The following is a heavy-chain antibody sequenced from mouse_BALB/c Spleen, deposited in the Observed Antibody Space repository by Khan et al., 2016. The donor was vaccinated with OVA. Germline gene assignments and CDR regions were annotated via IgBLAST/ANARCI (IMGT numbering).Heavy chain of an antibody. CDR1: GYSITSGYA. CDR3: ERGNYYGYYLDY. V-gene: IGHV3-2*02. J-gene: IGHJ2*01. CDR2: ISYSGVT. D-gene: IGHD1-1*01. Sequence: EVQLQESGPGLVKPSQSLSLTCTVTGYSITSGYAWNWIRQFPGNKLEWMGYISYSGVTSYTPSLKSRISITRDTSNNQFFLQLNSVTTEDTATYYSERGNYYGYYLDYWGQGTTLTVSS.